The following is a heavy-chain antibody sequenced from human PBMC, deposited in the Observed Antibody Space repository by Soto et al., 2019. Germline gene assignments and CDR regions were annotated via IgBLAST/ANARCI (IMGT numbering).Heavy chain of an antibody. CDR3: ARGPTTPGGEFDY. CDR1: GGSISSGGYY. Sequence: QVQLQESGPGLVKPSQTLSLTCTVSGGSISSGGYYWSWIRQHPGKGLEWIGNIYYSGSTYYKPSLKSRVTISVDTSKNQFSLKLSSVTAADTSVYYCARGPTTPGGEFDYWGQGTLVTVSS. V-gene: IGHV4-31*03. CDR2: IYYSGST. D-gene: IGHD1-26*01. J-gene: IGHJ4*02.